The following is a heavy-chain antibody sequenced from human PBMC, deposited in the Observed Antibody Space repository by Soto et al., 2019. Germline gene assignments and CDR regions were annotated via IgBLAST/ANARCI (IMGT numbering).Heavy chain of an antibody. CDR3: ARDYSGYSLFEP. D-gene: IGHD3-22*01. V-gene: IGHV4-31*03. J-gene: IGHJ5*02. CDR1: GGSIGSGTFY. Sequence: PSETLSLTCTVSGGSIGSGTFYWSWIRLHPGEGLEWIGYIFDSGTTYYNPSLKSRVTISVDTSKNQFSLKLRSVTAADTAVYYCARDYSGYSLFEPWGQGILVTVPS. CDR2: IFDSGTT.